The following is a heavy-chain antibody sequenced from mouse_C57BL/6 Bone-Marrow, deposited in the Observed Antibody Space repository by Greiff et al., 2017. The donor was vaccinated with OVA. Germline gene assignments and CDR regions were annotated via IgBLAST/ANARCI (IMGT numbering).Heavy chain of an antibody. CDR2: IYPRSGNT. D-gene: IGHD2-1*01. J-gene: IGHJ3*01. CDR1: GYTFTSYG. Sequence: VQLQQSGAELARPGASVKLSCKASGYTFTSYGISWVKQRTGQGLEWIGEIYPRSGNTYYNEKFKGKATLTAAKSSSTAYMELRSLTSEDSAVYFWARRVGNSPFGYWGQGTLVTVSA. V-gene: IGHV1-81*01. CDR3: ARRVGNSPFGY.